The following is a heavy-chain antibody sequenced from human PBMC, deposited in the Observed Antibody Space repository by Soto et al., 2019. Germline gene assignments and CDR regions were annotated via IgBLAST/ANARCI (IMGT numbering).Heavy chain of an antibody. CDR1: GYSFTSYW. CDR3: ARQAHDSSGYYYFDY. CDR2: IYPGDSDT. Sequence: PGESLKISCKGSGYSFTSYWIGWVRQMPGKGLEWMGIIYPGDSDTRYSPSFQGQVTISADKSISTAYLQWSSLKASDTAMYYCARQAHDSSGYYYFDYWGQGTLVTVSS. D-gene: IGHD3-22*01. J-gene: IGHJ4*02. V-gene: IGHV5-51*01.